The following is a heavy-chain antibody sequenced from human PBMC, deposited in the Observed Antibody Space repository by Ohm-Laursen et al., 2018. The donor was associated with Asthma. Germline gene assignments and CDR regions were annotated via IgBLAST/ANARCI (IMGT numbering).Heavy chain of an antibody. V-gene: IGHV3-21*06. CDR2: ISTASSFI. J-gene: IGHJ4*02. D-gene: IGHD6-13*01. CDR1: GYTFSRYS. CDR3: AKDGYSSSWYFDY. Sequence: GSLRLSCAASGYTFSRYSIHWVRQIPGKGLEWVASISTASSFIYYADSVKGRFTISRDNAKNSLYLQMNSLRAEDTAVYYCAKDGYSSSWYFDYWGQGTLVTVSS.